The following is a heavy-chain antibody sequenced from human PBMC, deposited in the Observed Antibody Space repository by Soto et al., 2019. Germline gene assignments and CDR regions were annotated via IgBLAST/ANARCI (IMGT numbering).Heavy chain of an antibody. V-gene: IGHV4-59*01. D-gene: IGHD2-15*01. J-gene: IGHJ5*02. CDR2: SYYSGST. CDR1: GGSISSYY. CDR3: ARVIGVAATYNWFDT. Sequence: QVQLQESGPGLVKPSETLSLTCTVSGGSISSYYWSWIRQPPGKGLEWIGYSYYSGSTNYNPSLKSRVTKSVDTSKNQFSLKLSSVTAADTAGYYCARVIGVAATYNWFDTWGQGTLVTVSS.